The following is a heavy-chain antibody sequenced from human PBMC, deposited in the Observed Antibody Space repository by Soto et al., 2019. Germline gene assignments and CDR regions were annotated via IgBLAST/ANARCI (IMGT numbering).Heavy chain of an antibody. V-gene: IGHV4-39*01. Sequence: PSETLSLTCTVSGGSISSSSYYWGWIRQLPGKGLEWIGSIYYSGSTYYNPSLKSRVTISVDTSKNQFSLKLSSVTAADTAVYYCARNNRPYNWFDPWGQGTLVTVSS. CDR3: ARNNRPYNWFDP. J-gene: IGHJ5*02. D-gene: IGHD1-1*01. CDR2: IYYSGST. CDR1: GGSISSSSYY.